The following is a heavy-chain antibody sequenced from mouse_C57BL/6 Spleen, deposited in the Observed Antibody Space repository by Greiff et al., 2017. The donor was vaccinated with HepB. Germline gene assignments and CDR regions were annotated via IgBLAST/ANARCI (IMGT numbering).Heavy chain of an antibody. Sequence: ESGPGLVKPSQSLSLTCSVTGYSITSGYYWNWIRQFPGNKLEWMGYISYDGSNNYNPSLKNRISITRDTSKNQFFLKLNSVTTEDTATYYCARARTGTRYFDYWGQGTTLTVSS. CDR3: ARARTGTRYFDY. D-gene: IGHD4-1*01. J-gene: IGHJ2*01. CDR2: ISYDGSN. V-gene: IGHV3-6*01. CDR1: GYSITSGYY.